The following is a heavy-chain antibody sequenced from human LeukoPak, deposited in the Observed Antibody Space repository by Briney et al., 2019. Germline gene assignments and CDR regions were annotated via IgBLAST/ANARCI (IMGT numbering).Heavy chain of an antibody. CDR2: INAYNGNT. Sequence: ASVKVSFKASGYTFTSYGISWVRQAPGQGLEWMGWINAYNGNTNYAQKLQGRVTMTTDTSTSTAYMELRSLRSDDTAVYYCARVPSELVPGYYYYMDVWGKGTTVTISS. CDR1: GYTFTSYG. D-gene: IGHD6-13*01. J-gene: IGHJ6*03. V-gene: IGHV1-18*01. CDR3: ARVPSELVPGYYYYMDV.